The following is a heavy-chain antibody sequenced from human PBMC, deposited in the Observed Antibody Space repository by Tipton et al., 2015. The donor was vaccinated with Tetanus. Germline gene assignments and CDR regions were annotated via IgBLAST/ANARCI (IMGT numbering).Heavy chain of an antibody. V-gene: IGHV4-61*01. J-gene: IGHJ3*02. Sequence: TLSLTCTVSGGSVSSGSYYWSWIRQPPGKGLEWIGYIYYSGSTNYNPSLKSRVTISVDTSKNRFSLKLSSVTAADTAVYYCAREGYYDSSGYYYKGAFDIWGQGTMVTVSS. CDR1: GGSVSSGSYY. D-gene: IGHD3-22*01. CDR3: AREGYYDSSGYYYKGAFDI. CDR2: IYYSGST.